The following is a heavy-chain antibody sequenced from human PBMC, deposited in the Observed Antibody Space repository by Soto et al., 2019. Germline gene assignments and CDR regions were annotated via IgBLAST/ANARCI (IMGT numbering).Heavy chain of an antibody. CDR2: ISSLNGNT. CDR3: ARGTVTSGQWFGP. Sequence: XSVKVSCKTSHATFTGYTINWVRQAPVQGLEWLGWISSLNGNTYYSRDFQGRLTMTTNTSATTAYMELRSLRSDDTAVYFCARGTVTSGQWFGPWGQGTLVTVSS. D-gene: IGHD4-17*01. J-gene: IGHJ5*02. CDR1: HATFTGYT. V-gene: IGHV1-18*04.